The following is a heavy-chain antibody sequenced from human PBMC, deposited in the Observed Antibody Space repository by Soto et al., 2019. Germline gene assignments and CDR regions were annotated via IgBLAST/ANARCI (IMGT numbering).Heavy chain of an antibody. CDR3: ARIIYSSGWPQFDY. CDR2: IFSNDEK. CDR1: GFSLSNARMG. J-gene: IGHJ4*02. Sequence: QVTLKESGPVLVKPTETLTLTCTVSGFSLSNARMGVSWIRQPPGKALQWLAHIFSNDEKSNSPSLKSRLTNYKDPSKIQVVLTMTNMDPVDTAKYYCARIIYSSGWPQFDYWGQGTLVTVSS. D-gene: IGHD6-19*01. V-gene: IGHV2-26*01.